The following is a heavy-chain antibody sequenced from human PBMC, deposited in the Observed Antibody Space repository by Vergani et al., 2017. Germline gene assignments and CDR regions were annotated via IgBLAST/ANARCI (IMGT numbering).Heavy chain of an antibody. V-gene: IGHV5-51*01. J-gene: IGHJ1*01. Sequence: EVQLVQSGAEVKKPGESLKISCKGSGYSFTSYWIGWVRQMPGKGLEWMGIIYPGDSDTRYSPSFQGQVTISADKSISTAYLQWSSLKASDTAMYYCARGILRGVIISRTERKAEYFQHWGQGTLVTVSS. CDR3: ARGILRGVIISRTERKAEYFQH. CDR1: GYSFTSYW. D-gene: IGHD3-10*01. CDR2: IYPGDSDT.